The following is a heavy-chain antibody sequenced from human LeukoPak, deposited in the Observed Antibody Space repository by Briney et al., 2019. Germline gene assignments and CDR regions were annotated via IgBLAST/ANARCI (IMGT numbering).Heavy chain of an antibody. CDR3: AAYIVVVPAAIGSLYY. D-gene: IGHD2-2*02. J-gene: IGHJ4*02. CDR1: GYTLTELS. Sequence: ALVKVSCKVSGYTLTELSMHWVRQAPGKGLEWMGGFDPEDGETIYAQKFQGRVTMTEDTSTDTAYMELSSLRSEDTAVYHCAAYIVVVPAAIGSLYYWGQGTLVTVSS. CDR2: FDPEDGET. V-gene: IGHV1-24*01.